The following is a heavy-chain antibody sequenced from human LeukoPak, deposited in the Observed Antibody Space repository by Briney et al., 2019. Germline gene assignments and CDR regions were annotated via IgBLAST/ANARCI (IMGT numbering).Heavy chain of an antibody. CDR3: ARWGASGLALIYYYGMDV. D-gene: IGHD3/OR15-3a*01. J-gene: IGHJ6*02. V-gene: IGHV1-46*01. CDR1: GYTFTRYY. CDR2: INPSGGST. Sequence: ASVKVSCKASGYTFTRYYMHWVRQAPGQELEWMGIINPSGGSTSYAQKFQGRVTMTRDTSTRIVYMELSSLRSEDTAVYYCARWGASGLALIYYYGMDVWGQGTTVTVSS.